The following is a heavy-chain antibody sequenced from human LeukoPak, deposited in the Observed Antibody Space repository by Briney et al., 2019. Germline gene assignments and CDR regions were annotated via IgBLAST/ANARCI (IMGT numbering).Heavy chain of an antibody. V-gene: IGHV4-4*02. CDR1: GGSISSSNW. CDR2: INHSGST. CDR3: ARLFGFRVPAAIKPVIYMDV. Sequence: SGTLSLTCAVSGGSISSSNWWSWVRQPPGKGLEWIGEINHSGSTNYNPSLKSRVTISVDTSKNQFSLKLSSVTAADTAVYYCARLFGFRVPAAIKPVIYMDVWGKGTTVTVSS. J-gene: IGHJ6*03. D-gene: IGHD2-2*02.